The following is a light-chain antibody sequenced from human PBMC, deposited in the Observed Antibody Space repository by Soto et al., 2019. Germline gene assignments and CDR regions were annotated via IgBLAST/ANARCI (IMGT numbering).Light chain of an antibody. Sequence: EIVLTQSPGTLSLSPGESATLSCRASQGIGRYLAWFQQKPGQPPGLLIYDASTRATGIPGRFSGSGSGTDFTLTISSLEPEDFAVYYCHQRSNWPLTFGPGTKVEI. CDR2: DAS. CDR1: QGIGRY. V-gene: IGKV3-11*01. J-gene: IGKJ3*01. CDR3: HQRSNWPLT.